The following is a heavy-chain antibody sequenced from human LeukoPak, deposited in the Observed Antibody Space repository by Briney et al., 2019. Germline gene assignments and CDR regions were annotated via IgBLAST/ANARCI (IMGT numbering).Heavy chain of an antibody. V-gene: IGHV4-34*01. CDR1: VGSFSGHY. J-gene: IGHJ4*02. CDR3: ARGPGYSSSWYPDYFDY. D-gene: IGHD6-13*01. Sequence: SETLSLTCAVYVGSFSGHYWSWIRQPPGKGLEWIGEINHSGSTNYNPSLKSRVTISVDTSKNQFSLKLSSVTAADTAVYYCARGPGYSSSWYPDYFDYWGQGTLVTVSS. CDR2: INHSGST.